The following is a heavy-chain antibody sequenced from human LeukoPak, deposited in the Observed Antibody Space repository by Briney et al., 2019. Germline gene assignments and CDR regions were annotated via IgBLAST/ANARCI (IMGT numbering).Heavy chain of an antibody. J-gene: IGHJ4*02. CDR2: IHYTGNT. CDR3: AKYGNYNFDY. D-gene: IGHD1-7*01. Sequence: SETLSLTCTVSGGSISSSYWSWLRQPPGKGLEWIGYIHYTGNTNHNPSLKNRVTISVDTSKNQFSLKLSSVTAADTAIYYCAKYGNYNFDYWGQGTLVTVSS. CDR1: GGSISSSY. V-gene: IGHV4-59*01.